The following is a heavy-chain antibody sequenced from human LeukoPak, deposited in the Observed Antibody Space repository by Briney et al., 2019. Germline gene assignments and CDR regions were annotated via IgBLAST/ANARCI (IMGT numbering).Heavy chain of an antibody. CDR1: GFTFSSYA. V-gene: IGHV3-64*01. CDR3: ARDGKMYYYDSSGFGYYFDY. CDR2: ISSNGGST. Sequence: PGGSLRLSCAAFGFTFSSYAMHWVRQAPGKGLEYVSAISSNGGSTYYANSVKGRFTISRDNSKNTLYLQMGSLRAEDMAVYYCARDGKMYYYDSSGFGYYFDYWGQGTLVTVSS. D-gene: IGHD3-22*01. J-gene: IGHJ4*02.